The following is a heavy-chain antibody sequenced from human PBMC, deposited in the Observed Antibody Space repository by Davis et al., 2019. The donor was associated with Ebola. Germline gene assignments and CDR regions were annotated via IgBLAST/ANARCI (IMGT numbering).Heavy chain of an antibody. CDR3: ARDRKQQLVPGWFDP. V-gene: IGHV3-21*01. D-gene: IGHD6-13*01. CDR2: ISSSSSYI. J-gene: IGHJ5*02. Sequence: PGGSLRLSCAASGFTFSSYSMNWVRQAPGKGLEWVSSISSSSSYIYYADSVKGRFTISRDNAKNSLYLQMNSLRAEDTAVYYCARDRKQQLVPGWFDPWGQGTLVTVSS. CDR1: GFTFSSYS.